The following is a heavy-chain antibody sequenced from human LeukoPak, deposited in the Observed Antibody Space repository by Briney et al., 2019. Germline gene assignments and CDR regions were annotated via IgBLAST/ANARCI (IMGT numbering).Heavy chain of an antibody. V-gene: IGHV4-59*01. CDR3: ARQSISGSSLSYFDY. Sequence: KPSETLSLTCTVSGGSISSYYWSWIRQPPGKGLKWIGNIYDSGSTNYNPSLKSRLTISVDTSKNQCSLKLSSVTAADTAVYYCARQSISGSSLSYFDYWGQGTLVNVSS. CDR1: GGSISSYY. J-gene: IGHJ4*02. D-gene: IGHD3-22*01. CDR2: IYDSGST.